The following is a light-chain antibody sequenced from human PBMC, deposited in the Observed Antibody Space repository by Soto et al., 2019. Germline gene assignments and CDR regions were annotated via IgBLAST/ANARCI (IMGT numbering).Light chain of an antibody. V-gene: IGLV2-14*01. CDR3: SSYTSSSSLAI. Sequence: QSALTQPASVSGSPGQSITISCSGTGSDVGFYNHVSWYQQHPGEAPKLLIYEVTIRPSGVSNRFSGSKSGNTASLTVSGLQAEDEGDYYCSSYTSSSSLAIFGGGTKLTVL. CDR1: GSDVGFYNH. J-gene: IGLJ2*01. CDR2: EVT.